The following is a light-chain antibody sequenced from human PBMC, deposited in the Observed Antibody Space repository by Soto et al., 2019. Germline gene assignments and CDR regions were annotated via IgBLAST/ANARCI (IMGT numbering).Light chain of an antibody. CDR1: SSDVGGYNY. V-gene: IGLV2-8*01. CDR3: SSYAGNKVI. CDR2: EVS. J-gene: IGLJ2*01. Sequence: QSVLTQPPSASGSPGQSVTISCTGTSSDVGGYNYVSWYQQHPDKAPNLIIYEVSKWPSGVPDRFSGSKSGNTASLTVSGLQAEDEADYYCSSYAGNKVIFGGGTQLTVL.